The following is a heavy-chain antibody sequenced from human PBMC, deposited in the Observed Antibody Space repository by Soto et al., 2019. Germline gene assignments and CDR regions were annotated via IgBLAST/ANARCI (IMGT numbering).Heavy chain of an antibody. J-gene: IGHJ3*02. D-gene: IGHD7-27*01. CDR3: ARVEGLITGDDAFDI. V-gene: IGHV1-46*01. CDR2: INPSGGST. CDR1: GYTFTSYY. Sequence: ASVKVSCKASGYTFTSYYMHWVRQAPGQGLEWMGIINPSGGSTSYAQKFQGRVTMTRDTSTSTVYMELSSLRSEDTAVYYCARVEGLITGDDAFDIWGQGTMVTVSS.